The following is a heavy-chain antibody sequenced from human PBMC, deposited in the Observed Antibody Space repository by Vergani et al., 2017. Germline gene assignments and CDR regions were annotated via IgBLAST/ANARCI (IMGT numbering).Heavy chain of an antibody. CDR3: ASLPGSVYDFWSGYYTGWFDP. CDR2: ISSSSSYI. V-gene: IGHV3-21*01. J-gene: IGHJ5*02. Sequence: EVQLVESGGGLVKPGGSLRLSCAASGFTFSSYSMNWVRQAPGKGLEWVSSISSSSSYIYYSDSVKGRFTISRDNAKNSLYLQMNSLRAEDTAVYYCASLPGSVYDFWSGYYTGWFDPWSQGTLVTVSS. D-gene: IGHD3-3*01. CDR1: GFTFSSYS.